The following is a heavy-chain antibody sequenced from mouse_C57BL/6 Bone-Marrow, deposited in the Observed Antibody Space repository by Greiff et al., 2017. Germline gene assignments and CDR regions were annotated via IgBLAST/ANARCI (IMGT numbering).Heavy chain of an antibody. CDR1: GFTFSDYG. J-gene: IGHJ2*01. D-gene: IGHD2-3*01. V-gene: IGHV5-17*01. CDR3: ARGGLLHFDY. Sequence: EVKLVESGGGLVKPGGSLKLSCAASGFTFSDYGMHWVRQAPEKGLEWVAYISSGSSTIYYADTVKGRFTISRDNATNTLFLQMTSLRSEDTAMYYCARGGLLHFDYWGQGTTLTVSS. CDR2: ISSGSSTI.